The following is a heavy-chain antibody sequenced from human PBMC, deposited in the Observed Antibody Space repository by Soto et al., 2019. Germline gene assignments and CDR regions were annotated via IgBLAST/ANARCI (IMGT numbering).Heavy chain of an antibody. V-gene: IGHV4-39*01. CDR3: ARLGEGLAAFDY. D-gene: IGHD6-13*01. Sequence: PSETLSLTCTVSGVSISSSSYYWGWIRQPPGKGLEWIGSIYYSGSTYYNPSLKSRVTISVDTSKNQFSLKLSSVTAADTAVYYCARLGEGLAAFDYWGHGSLVTVSS. CDR2: IYYSGST. CDR1: GVSISSSSYY. J-gene: IGHJ4*01.